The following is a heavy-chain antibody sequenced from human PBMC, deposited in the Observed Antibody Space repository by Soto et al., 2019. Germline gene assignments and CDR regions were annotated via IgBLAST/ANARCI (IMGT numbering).Heavy chain of an antibody. J-gene: IGHJ3*02. D-gene: IGHD3-3*01. CDR1: GGSFSGYY. V-gene: IGHV4-34*01. CDR3: ATYYDFWTPDAFDI. Sequence: TSETLSLTCAVYGGSFSGYYWSWIRQPPGKGLEWIGEINHSGSTNYNPSLKSRVTISVDTSKNQFSLKLSSVTAADTAVYYCATYYDFWTPDAFDIWGQGTMVTVSS. CDR2: INHSGST.